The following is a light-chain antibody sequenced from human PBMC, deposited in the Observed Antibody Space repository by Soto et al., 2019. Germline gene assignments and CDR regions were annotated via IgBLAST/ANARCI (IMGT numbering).Light chain of an antibody. CDR2: DSS. V-gene: IGKV3-11*01. CDR1: QTVFSR. J-gene: IGKJ2*01. CDR3: QQYKNWPPEYT. Sequence: EIVLTQSPATLSSSPGERATLSCRASQTVFSRLAWYQHKPGQAPRLLIYDSSIRATGIPVRFSGSGSGTDFTLTISSLQPEDFAVYYCQQYKNWPPEYTFGQGTKLEIK.